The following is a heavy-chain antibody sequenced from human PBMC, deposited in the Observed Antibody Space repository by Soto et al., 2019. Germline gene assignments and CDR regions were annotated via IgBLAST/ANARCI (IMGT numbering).Heavy chain of an antibody. J-gene: IGHJ5*02. CDR3: ARLIGDWFDP. Sequence: QVQLVQSGAEVKKPGASVKVSCKAPGYTFTNYGISWVRQAPGQGLEWMGWIRPYNGNTNYAQKLQGRVTMTTDTSSSTAYMELRGLRSDDTAVYYCARLIGDWFDPWGQGTLVTVSS. V-gene: IGHV1-18*01. CDR1: GYTFTNYG. CDR2: IRPYNGNT. D-gene: IGHD3-22*01.